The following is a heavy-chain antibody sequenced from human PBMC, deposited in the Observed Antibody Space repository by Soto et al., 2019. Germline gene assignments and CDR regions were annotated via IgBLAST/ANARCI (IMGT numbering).Heavy chain of an antibody. V-gene: IGHV6-1*01. CDR3: ARERGIAAEYYYYYYGMDV. Sequence: SQTLSLTCAISGDSVSSSSAAWNWIRQSPSRGLEWLGRTYYRSKWYNDYAVSVKSRITINPDTSKNQFSLQLNSVTPEDTAVYYCARERGIAAEYYYYYYGMDVWGQGTTVTVSS. CDR1: GDSVSSSSAA. D-gene: IGHD6-13*01. J-gene: IGHJ6*02. CDR2: TYYRSKWYN.